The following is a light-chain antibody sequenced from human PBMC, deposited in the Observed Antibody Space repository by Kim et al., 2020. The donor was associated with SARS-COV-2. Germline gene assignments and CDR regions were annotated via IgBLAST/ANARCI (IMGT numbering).Light chain of an antibody. J-gene: IGLJ3*02. CDR2: YDD. CDR3: AAWDDSLNGRV. V-gene: IGLV1-36*01. Sequence: QLVLTQPPSVSEAPRQRVTISCSGSSSNIGNNAVNWYQQLPGKAPKLLIYYDDLLPSGVSDRFSGSKSGTSASLAISGLQSDDEADYYCAAWDDSLNGRVFGGGTQLTVL. CDR1: SSNIGNNA.